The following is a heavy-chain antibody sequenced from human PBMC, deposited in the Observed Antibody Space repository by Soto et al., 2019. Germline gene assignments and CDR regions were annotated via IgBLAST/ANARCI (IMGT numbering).Heavy chain of an antibody. CDR1: GGTFSSYA. CDR3: RRWTHDYYYYGMDV. J-gene: IGHJ6*02. Sequence: GASVKVSCKSSGGTFSSYAISWVRQAPGQGLEWMGGIIPIFGTANYAQKFQGRVTITADESTSTAYMELSSLRSEDTAVYYCRRWTHDYYYYGMDVWGQGTTVTVSS. CDR2: IIPIFGTA. D-gene: IGHD2-15*01. V-gene: IGHV1-69*13.